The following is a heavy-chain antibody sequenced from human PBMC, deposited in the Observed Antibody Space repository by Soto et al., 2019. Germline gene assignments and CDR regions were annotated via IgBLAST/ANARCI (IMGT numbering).Heavy chain of an antibody. CDR1: GFTFSSYA. Sequence: GGSLRLSCAASGFTFSSYAMSWVRQAPGKGLEWVSAISGSGGSTYYADSVKGRFTISRDNSKNTLYLQMDSLRAEDTAVYYCAKGGVVPAVPEYFQHWGQGTLVTVSS. V-gene: IGHV3-23*01. D-gene: IGHD2-2*01. CDR2: ISGSGGST. J-gene: IGHJ1*01. CDR3: AKGGVVPAVPEYFQH.